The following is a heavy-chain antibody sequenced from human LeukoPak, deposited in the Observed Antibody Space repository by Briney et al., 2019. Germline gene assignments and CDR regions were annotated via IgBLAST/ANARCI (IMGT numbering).Heavy chain of an antibody. Sequence: SETLSLTCSVSGVSLSSGGYYWSWIRQHPGQGLEWIGYIYYSGRPYYNPSLKSRVTISLDTSKNQFSLKLSSVTAADTAVDYCVRERNVLASDYWGQGTLVTVSS. CDR2: IYYSGRP. V-gene: IGHV4-31*03. D-gene: IGHD1-1*01. CDR1: GVSLSSGGYY. J-gene: IGHJ4*02. CDR3: VRERNVLASDY.